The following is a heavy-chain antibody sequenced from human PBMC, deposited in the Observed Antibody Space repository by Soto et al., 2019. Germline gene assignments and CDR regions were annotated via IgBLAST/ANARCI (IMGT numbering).Heavy chain of an antibody. Sequence: ASVKVSCKASGYTFTSYDINWVRQATGQGLEWMGWMNPNSGNTGYAQKFQGRVTMTRNTSISTAYMQMNSLKIEDSAVYYCSTDSYSDMMVVRLDNWGHGTLVTSPQ. V-gene: IGHV1-8*01. J-gene: IGHJ4*01. CDR3: STDSYSDMMVVRLDN. CDR2: MNPNSGNT. D-gene: IGHD3-22*01. CDR1: GYTFTSYD.